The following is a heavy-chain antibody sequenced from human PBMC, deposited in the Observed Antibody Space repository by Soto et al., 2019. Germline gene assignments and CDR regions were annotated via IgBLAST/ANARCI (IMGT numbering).Heavy chain of an antibody. CDR2: ISWNGASI. D-gene: IGHD3-10*01. V-gene: IGHV3-9*01. CDR1: GFTFDDYA. J-gene: IGHJ4*02. Sequence: EVQLVESGGGLVQPGRSLRLSCAASGFTFDDYAIHWVRQAPGRGLEWVAGISWNGASIGYADSVKGRFTISRDNAKNSLHLQMNSLRSEDTSLYYCANHPLYGSGFDCWGQGTLVTVSS. CDR3: ANHPLYGSGFDC.